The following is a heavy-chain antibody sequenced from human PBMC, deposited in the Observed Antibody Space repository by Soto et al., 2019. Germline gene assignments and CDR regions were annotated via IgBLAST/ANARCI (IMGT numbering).Heavy chain of an antibody. D-gene: IGHD3-22*01. Sequence: QVQLVESGGGVVQPGRSLRLSCAASGFSFSRHAMHWVRQAPGKGLQWVSVISYDGGTKYYADSVKGRFTISRYNSKNTLSLQMDRLRSEDTAVYFCGRGEDTSGLFDYWGQGTLVIVSS. CDR3: GRGEDTSGLFDY. J-gene: IGHJ4*02. CDR1: GFSFSRHA. V-gene: IGHV3-30-3*01. CDR2: ISYDGGTK.